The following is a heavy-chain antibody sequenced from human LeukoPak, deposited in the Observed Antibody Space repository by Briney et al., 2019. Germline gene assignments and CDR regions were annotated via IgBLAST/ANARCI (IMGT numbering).Heavy chain of an antibody. V-gene: IGHV3-7*01. D-gene: IGHD1-1*01. CDR1: GFTFSDFW. CDR2: IKEDGTEK. CDR3: VRESRPGGAMGLYHNLDY. Sequence: PGDSLRLSCAGSGFTFSDFWMTWVRQTPGKGLEWVANIKEDGTEKNLVDSVKGRFTISRDNTKNLLFLEMNNLRGDDTAIYYCVRESRPGGAMGLYHNLDYWGQGTLVAVSS. J-gene: IGHJ4*02.